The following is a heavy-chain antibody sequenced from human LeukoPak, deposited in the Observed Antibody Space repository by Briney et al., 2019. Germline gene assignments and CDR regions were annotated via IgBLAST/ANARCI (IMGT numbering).Heavy chain of an antibody. CDR3: ARDLEDLSYFDY. Sequence: GGSLRLSCAASGFTFSTFEINWVRQAPGKGLQWLAYISTTGNTIYYADSVKGRFTISRDNAKNSLYLQMNSLRAEDTAVYYCARDLEDLSYFDYWGQGTLVTVSS. CDR1: GFTFSTFE. CDR2: ISTTGNTI. J-gene: IGHJ4*02. V-gene: IGHV3-48*03. D-gene: IGHD3-16*02.